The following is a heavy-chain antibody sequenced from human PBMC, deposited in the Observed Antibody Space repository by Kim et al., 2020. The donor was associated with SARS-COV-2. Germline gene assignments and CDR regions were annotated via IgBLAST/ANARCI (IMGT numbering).Heavy chain of an antibody. Sequence: DSVKGRFTISRDNAKNSLYLQMNSLRAEDTAVYYCARGRPHFWSGYLFDYWGQGTLVTVSS. J-gene: IGHJ4*02. CDR3: ARGRPHFWSGYLFDY. D-gene: IGHD3-3*01. V-gene: IGHV3-21*01.